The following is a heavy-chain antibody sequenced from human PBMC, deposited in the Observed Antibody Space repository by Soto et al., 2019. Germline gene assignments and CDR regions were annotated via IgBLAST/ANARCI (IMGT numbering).Heavy chain of an antibody. Sequence: PSETLSLTCTVSGGCISSYYWSWIRQPPGKGLEWIGYIYYSGSTNYNPSLKSRVTISVDTSKNQFSLKLSSVTAADTAVYYCAGGYCTNGVCYAYWGRGTLVPVSS. CDR1: GGCISSYY. D-gene: IGHD2-8*01. CDR3: AGGYCTNGVCYAY. J-gene: IGHJ4*02. V-gene: IGHV4-59*01. CDR2: IYYSGST.